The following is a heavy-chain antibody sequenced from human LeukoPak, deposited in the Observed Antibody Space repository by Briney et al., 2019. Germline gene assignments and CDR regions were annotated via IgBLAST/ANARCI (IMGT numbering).Heavy chain of an antibody. J-gene: IGHJ4*02. CDR3: ARGQRYCSSTSCYLVY. Sequence: GGSLRLSCAASGFTFSSYSMNWVRQAPGKGLEWVSSISSSSSYIYYADSVKGRFTISRDNAKNSLYLQMNSLRAEDTAVYYCARGQRYCSSTSCYLVYWGQGTLVTVSS. CDR1: GFTFSSYS. CDR2: ISSSSSYI. V-gene: IGHV3-21*01. D-gene: IGHD2-2*01.